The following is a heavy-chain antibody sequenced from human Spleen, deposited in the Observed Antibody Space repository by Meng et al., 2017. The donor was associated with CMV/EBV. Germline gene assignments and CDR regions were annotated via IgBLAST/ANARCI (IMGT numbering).Heavy chain of an antibody. Sequence: PDQYRDWVRQALGQVLEWMGRIDRKSGGTKFAAKFQGRVTRTRDTSITTIYMELRSLTSADTAVYYCVRGITFGVTDNNWFDPWGQGTLVTVSS. CDR1: PDQY. D-gene: IGHD3-16*01. J-gene: IGHJ5*02. CDR2: IDRKSGGT. V-gene: IGHV1-2*06. CDR3: VRGITFGVTDNNWFDP.